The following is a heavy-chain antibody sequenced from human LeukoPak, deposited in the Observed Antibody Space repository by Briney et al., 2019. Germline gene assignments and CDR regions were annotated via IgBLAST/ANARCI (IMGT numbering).Heavy chain of an antibody. Sequence: GGSLRLSCAASGFTFSIYWMTWVRQARGKGLEWVANIEQDGSEKYYVDSVKGRFTISRDNAKNSLFLQMNSLRAEDTGVYYCATDRSVGATYRFDHWGQGILVTVSS. CDR3: ATDRSVGATYRFDH. V-gene: IGHV3-7*01. CDR1: GFTFSIYW. D-gene: IGHD1-26*01. J-gene: IGHJ4*02. CDR2: IEQDGSEK.